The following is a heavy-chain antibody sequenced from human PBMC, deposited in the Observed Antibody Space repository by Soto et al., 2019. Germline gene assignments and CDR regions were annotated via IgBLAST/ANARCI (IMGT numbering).Heavy chain of an antibody. D-gene: IGHD6-13*01. V-gene: IGHV5-51*01. Sequence: GESLKISCNGSGYSFIAYWIAWVRQMPGKGLELMGIIYPADSDTRYSPSFQGQVTISVDKSISTAYLQWSSLKASDTAMYYCARQSVAAAGLLDYWGQGALVTVSS. CDR1: GYSFIAYW. J-gene: IGHJ4*02. CDR2: IYPADSDT. CDR3: ARQSVAAAGLLDY.